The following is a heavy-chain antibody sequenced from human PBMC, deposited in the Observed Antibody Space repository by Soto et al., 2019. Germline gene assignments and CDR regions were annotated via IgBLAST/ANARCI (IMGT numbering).Heavy chain of an antibody. CDR1: GFTFSSYW. V-gene: IGHV3-7*03. CDR2: IKQDGSEK. D-gene: IGHD3-3*01. CDR3: ARHPFGVVITSFDY. J-gene: IGHJ4*02. Sequence: GGSLRLSCAASGFTFSSYWMSWVRQAPGKGLEWVANIKQDGSEKYYVDSVKGRFTISRDNAKNSLYLQMNSLRAEDTAVYYCARHPFGVVITSFDYWGQGTLVTVSS.